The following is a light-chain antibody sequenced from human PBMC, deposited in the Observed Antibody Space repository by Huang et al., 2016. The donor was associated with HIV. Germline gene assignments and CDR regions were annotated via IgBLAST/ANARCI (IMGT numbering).Light chain of an antibody. CDR1: QSVSSN. CDR3: QQYDNGPIA. CDR2: VAS. J-gene: IGKJ5*01. Sequence: EIVMTQSPATLSVSPGERATLSCRASQSVSSNLAWYQRKHGQAPRLLIYVASTRVTGVPARFSGSGSGTEFTLTISSLQSEDFAVYYCQQYDNGPIAFGQGTRLEI. V-gene: IGKV3-15*01.